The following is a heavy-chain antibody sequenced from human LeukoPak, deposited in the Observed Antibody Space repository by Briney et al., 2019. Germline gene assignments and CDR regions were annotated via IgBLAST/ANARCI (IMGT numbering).Heavy chain of an antibody. Sequence: SETLSLTCAVYGGSFSGYYWSWIRQPPGKGLEWIGEINHSGSTNYNPSLKSRVTISVDTSKNQFSLKLSSVTAADTAVYYCARGPAITMVRGVIIRRGYYFDYWGQGTLVTVSS. V-gene: IGHV4-34*01. CDR3: ARGPAITMVRGVIIRRGYYFDY. J-gene: IGHJ4*02. D-gene: IGHD3-10*01. CDR1: GGSFSGYY. CDR2: INHSGST.